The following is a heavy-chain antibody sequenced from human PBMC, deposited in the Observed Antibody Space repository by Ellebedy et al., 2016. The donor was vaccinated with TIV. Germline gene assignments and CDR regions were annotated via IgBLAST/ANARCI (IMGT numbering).Heavy chain of an antibody. CDR1: GLTFSSHA. D-gene: IGHD2-2*01. CDR3: TRANIVVVPAAIGV. CDR2: ITESGGNT. V-gene: IGHV3-23*01. J-gene: IGHJ4*02. Sequence: GESLKISCAASGLTFSSHAMSWVRQAPGKGLEWVSSITESGGNTYYADSVKGRFTISRDNSKETLYLQMNSLRAEDTAVYYCTRANIVVVPAAIGVWGQGILATVSS.